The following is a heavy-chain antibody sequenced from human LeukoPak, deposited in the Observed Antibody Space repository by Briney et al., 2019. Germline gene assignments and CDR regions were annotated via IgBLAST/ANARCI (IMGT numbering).Heavy chain of an antibody. CDR1: GGSIRSSRYY. Sequence: SETLSLTCTVSGGSIRSSRYYWGWIRQSPGKRLEWIGSVSFFGNSYYSSSLLSRLTISIDRSKTQISLNLTSVTAADTAVYYCATHGEGSYFESWGQGTLVTVSS. CDR2: VSFFGNS. D-gene: IGHD3-10*01. J-gene: IGHJ4*02. V-gene: IGHV4-39*01. CDR3: ATHGEGSYFES.